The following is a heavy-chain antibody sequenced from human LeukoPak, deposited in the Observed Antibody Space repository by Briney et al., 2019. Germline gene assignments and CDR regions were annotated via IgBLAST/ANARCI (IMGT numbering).Heavy chain of an antibody. J-gene: IGHJ3*02. CDR3: ARVGYSYGYDAFDI. Sequence: GGSLRLSCAASGFTFSSYAMSWVRQAPGKGLEWVSAFSGSGGSTYYADSVKGRFTIPRDNSKNTLYLQMNSLRAEDTAVYYCARVGYSYGYDAFDIWGQGTMVTVSS. D-gene: IGHD5-18*01. V-gene: IGHV3-23*01. CDR2: FSGSGGST. CDR1: GFTFSSYA.